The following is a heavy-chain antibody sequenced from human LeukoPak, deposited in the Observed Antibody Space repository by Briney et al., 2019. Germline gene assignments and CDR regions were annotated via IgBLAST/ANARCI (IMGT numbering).Heavy chain of an antibody. Sequence: RWASVKVSCKASGYTFTSYAMHWVRQAPGQRLEWMGWINAGNGNTKYSQKFQGRVTITRDISASTAYMELSSLRSEDTAVYYCARDEITMVRGVTNGMDVWGKGTTVTVSS. CDR3: ARDEITMVRGVTNGMDV. J-gene: IGHJ6*04. CDR1: GYTFTSYA. D-gene: IGHD3-10*01. CDR2: INAGNGNT. V-gene: IGHV1-3*01.